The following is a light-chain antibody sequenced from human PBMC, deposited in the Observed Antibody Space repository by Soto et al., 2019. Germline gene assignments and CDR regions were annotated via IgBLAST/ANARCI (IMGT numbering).Light chain of an antibody. V-gene: IGLV2-14*01. J-gene: IGLJ2*01. Sequence: QSALTQPASVSGSPGQSITISCTGTSSDVGYYVSWYQQHPGKAPKLIIYEVSHRPSGISNRFSGSKSGNTASLTISGLQADDEADYYCSSFTDSFTLVFGGGTKLTVL. CDR1: SSDVGYY. CDR3: SSFTDSFTLV. CDR2: EVS.